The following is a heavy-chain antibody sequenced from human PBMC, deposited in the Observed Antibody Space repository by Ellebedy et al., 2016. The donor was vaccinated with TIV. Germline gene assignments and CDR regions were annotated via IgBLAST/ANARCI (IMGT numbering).Heavy chain of an antibody. V-gene: IGHV3-30-3*01. CDR2: ISHDGSTK. J-gene: IGHJ4*02. D-gene: IGHD3-10*01. Sequence: GESLKISCAASEFTFSYYAMHWVRQAPGKGLEWVAVISHDGSTKYYADSVKGRFTISRDNSKNTLYLQMNSLTTEDTAVYYCARAVIGKEDIDYWGQGSLVSVSS. CDR1: EFTFSYYA. CDR3: ARAVIGKEDIDY.